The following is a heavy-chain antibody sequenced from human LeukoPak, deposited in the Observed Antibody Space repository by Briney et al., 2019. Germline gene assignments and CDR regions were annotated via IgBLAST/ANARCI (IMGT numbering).Heavy chain of an antibody. CDR1: GGSFSGYY. D-gene: IGHD3-22*01. Sequence: SETLSLTCAVYGGSFSGYYWSWIRQPPGKGLEWIGEINHSGSTNYNPSLKSRVTISVDTSKNQFSLKLSSVTAADTAMYYCARRVIDSRGYYSAYYFDYWGQGTLVTVSS. V-gene: IGHV4-34*01. CDR3: ARRVIDSRGYYSAYYFDY. J-gene: IGHJ4*02. CDR2: INHSGST.